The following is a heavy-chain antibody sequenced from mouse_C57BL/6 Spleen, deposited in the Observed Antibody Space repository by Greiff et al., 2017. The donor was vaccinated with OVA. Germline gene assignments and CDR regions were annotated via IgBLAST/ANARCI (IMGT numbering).Heavy chain of an antibody. Sequence: EVQLVESEGGLVQPGSSMKLSCTASGFTFSDYYMAWVRQVPEKGLEWVANINYDGSSTYYLDSLKSRFIISRDNAKNILYLQMSSLKSEDTATYYCARVTPLSLFDYWGQGTTLTVSS. CDR1: GFTFSDYY. V-gene: IGHV5-16*01. J-gene: IGHJ2*01. CDR3: ARVTPLSLFDY. D-gene: IGHD6-1*01. CDR2: INYDGSST.